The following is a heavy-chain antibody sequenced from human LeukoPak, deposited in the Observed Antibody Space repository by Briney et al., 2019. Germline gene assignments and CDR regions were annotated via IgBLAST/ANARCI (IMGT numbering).Heavy chain of an antibody. CDR2: NYPDDADT. CDR1: GYSFTSYW. J-gene: IGHJ4*02. Sequence: GESLKISFKVSGYSFTSYWIAWVRQMPGKGLGWVGINYPDDADTTYSPSFEGQVTFSVERFVSTAYLHWSSLKASDTAMYYCARQGELGVAGYDYWGQGTRVTVSS. V-gene: IGHV5-51*01. CDR3: ARQGELGVAGYDY. D-gene: IGHD6-19*01.